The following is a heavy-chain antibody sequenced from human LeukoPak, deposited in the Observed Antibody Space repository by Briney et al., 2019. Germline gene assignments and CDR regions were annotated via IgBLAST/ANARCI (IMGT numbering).Heavy chain of an antibody. CDR1: SASFSSSSNY. V-gene: IGHV4-39*01. CDR3: VGHRDLGLTDNWFDP. CDR2: IYYTGST. J-gene: IGHJ5*02. D-gene: IGHD7-27*01. Sequence: PSETLSLTCSVSSASFSSSSNYWGWIRQPPGKGLEWIGSIYYTGSTYYKSFLKSRVTISVDRSKNHFSLKLSSVTAADTGVYYCVGHRDLGLTDNWFDPWGQGTLVTVSS.